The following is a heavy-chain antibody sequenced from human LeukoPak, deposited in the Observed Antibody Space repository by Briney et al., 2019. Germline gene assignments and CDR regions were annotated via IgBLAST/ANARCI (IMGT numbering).Heavy chain of an antibody. D-gene: IGHD2-2*01. Sequence: RGSLRLSCAASGFTFSSYGMHWVRQAPGKGLEWVAFIRYDGSNKYYADSVKGRFTISRDNSKNTLYLQMNSLRAEDTAVYYCAKDLSGEYQLPPDYWGQGTLVTVSS. CDR2: IRYDGSNK. CDR1: GFTFSSYG. CDR3: AKDLSGEYQLPPDY. V-gene: IGHV3-30*02. J-gene: IGHJ4*02.